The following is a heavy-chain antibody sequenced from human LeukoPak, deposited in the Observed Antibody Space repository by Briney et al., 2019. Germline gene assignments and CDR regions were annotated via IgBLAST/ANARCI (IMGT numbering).Heavy chain of an antibody. CDR1: GFTFSSYG. D-gene: IGHD2-2*01. Sequence: GGSLRLSCAASGFTFSSYGMHWVRQAPGKGLEWVAFIRYDGSNKYYADSVKDRFTISRDNSKNTLYLQMNSLRAEDTAVYYCAKDRPNIVVVPAATPLDYWGQGTLVTVSS. J-gene: IGHJ4*02. CDR3: AKDRPNIVVVPAATPLDY. CDR2: IRYDGSNK. V-gene: IGHV3-30*02.